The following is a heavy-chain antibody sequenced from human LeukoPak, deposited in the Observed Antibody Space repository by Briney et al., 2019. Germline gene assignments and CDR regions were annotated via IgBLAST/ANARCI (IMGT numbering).Heavy chain of an antibody. J-gene: IGHJ4*02. CDR1: GLSFSSYA. CDR2: ISYDGTEK. D-gene: IGHD4-17*01. V-gene: IGHV3-30-3*01. Sequence: GRSLRLSCAASGLSFSSYAMHWVRQAPGKGLEWVAVISYDGTEKYYGDSAKGRLTISRDNSKNTLYLQMNSLRAEDTALYYCARDGHGVPLDYWGQGTLVTVSP. CDR3: ARDGHGVPLDY.